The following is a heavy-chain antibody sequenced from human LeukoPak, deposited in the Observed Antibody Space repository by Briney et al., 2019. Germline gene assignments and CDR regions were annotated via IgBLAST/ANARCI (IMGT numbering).Heavy chain of an antibody. J-gene: IGHJ3*02. D-gene: IGHD1-26*01. CDR1: GFTFSSYS. V-gene: IGHV3-21*01. CDR2: ISSSSSYI. CDR3: ARGGVVGATI. Sequence: GGSLRLSCAPSGFTFSSYSMNWVGKAQGRGLEWVSSISSSSSYIYYADSVKGRFTISRDNAKNSLYLQMNSLRAEDTAVYYCARGGVVGATIWGQGTMVTVSS.